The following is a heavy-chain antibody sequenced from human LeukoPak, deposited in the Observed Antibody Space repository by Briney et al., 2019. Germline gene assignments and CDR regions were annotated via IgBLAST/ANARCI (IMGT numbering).Heavy chain of an antibody. CDR1: GFTFDDYA. D-gene: IGHD6-13*01. CDR2: ISWNSGSI. V-gene: IGHV3-9*01. Sequence: GGSLRLSCAASGFTFDDYAMHWVRHAPGRGLEWVSGISWNSGSIGYADSVKGRFTISRDNAKNSLYLQMNSLRAEDTAVYYCANLIAAAAQHYWGQGTLVTVSS. CDR3: ANLIAAAAQHY. J-gene: IGHJ4*02.